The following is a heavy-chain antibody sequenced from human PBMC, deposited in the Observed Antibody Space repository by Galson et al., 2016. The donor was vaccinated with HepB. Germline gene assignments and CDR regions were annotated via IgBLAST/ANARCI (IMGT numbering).Heavy chain of an antibody. CDR3: ARALKGFFDWSPPGLHFDI. CDR2: TYYRSKWYN. CDR1: GDSVSSNSAA. J-gene: IGHJ3*02. V-gene: IGHV6-1*01. D-gene: IGHD3-9*01. Sequence: ISGDSVSSNSAAWNWIRQSPSRGLEWLGRTYYRSKWYNDYALSVKSRITINPDTSKNQLSLQLKSVTPEDTAVYYCARALKGFFDWSPPGLHFDIWGRGTMVTVSS.